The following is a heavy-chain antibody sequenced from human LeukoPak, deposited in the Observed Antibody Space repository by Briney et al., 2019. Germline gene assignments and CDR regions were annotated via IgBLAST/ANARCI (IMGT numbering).Heavy chain of an antibody. CDR1: GFTFSSYA. D-gene: IGHD5-24*01. CDR3: ARETNRRDGYNPLDY. Sequence: GGSLRLSCAASGFTFSSYAMHWVRQAPGKGLEWVAVISYDGSNKYYADSVKGRFTISRDNSKNTLYLQMNSLRAEDTAVYYCARETNRRDGYNPLDYWGQGTLVTVSS. J-gene: IGHJ4*02. CDR2: ISYDGSNK. V-gene: IGHV3-30*01.